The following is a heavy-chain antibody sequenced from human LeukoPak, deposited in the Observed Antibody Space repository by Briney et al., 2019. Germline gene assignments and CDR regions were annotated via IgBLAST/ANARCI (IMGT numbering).Heavy chain of an antibody. CDR2: INPSGGST. J-gene: IGHJ4*02. D-gene: IGHD3-10*01. CDR3: AKGSGSYYVLDY. V-gene: IGHV1-46*01. Sequence: ASVKVSCKASGYTFTSYGISWVRQAPGQGLEWMGIINPSGGSTSYAQNFQGRVTMTRDMSTSTVYMELSSLRSEDTAVYYCAKGSGSYYVLDYWGQGTLVTVSS. CDR1: GYTFTSYG.